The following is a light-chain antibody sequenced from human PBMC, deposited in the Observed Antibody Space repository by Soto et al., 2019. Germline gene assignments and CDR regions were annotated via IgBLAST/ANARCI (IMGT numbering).Light chain of an antibody. V-gene: IGLV2-14*03. J-gene: IGLJ3*02. Sequence: QSALTQPASVSGSLGQSITISCTGTSGDVGAYNFVSWFQHYPGKAPKIILYDVISRPSGVSNRFSGSKSGNTATLTISGLQAEVEANYYCSSFTTTDILVLGGGTKVTVL. CDR1: SGDVGAYNF. CDR2: DVI. CDR3: SSFTTTDILV.